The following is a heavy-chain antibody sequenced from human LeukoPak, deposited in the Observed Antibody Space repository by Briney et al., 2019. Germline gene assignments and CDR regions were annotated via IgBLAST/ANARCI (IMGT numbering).Heavy chain of an antibody. CDR1: GFTFSSYS. CDR3: ARGGYYDFWSGYTSDYFDY. V-gene: IGHV4-59*01. J-gene: IGHJ4*02. D-gene: IGHD3-3*01. CDR2: IYYSGST. Sequence: GSLRLSCAASGFTFSSYSMNWVRQPPGKGLEWIGYIYYSGSTNYNPSLKSRVTISVDTSKNQFSLKLSSVTAADTAVYYCARGGYYDFWSGYTSDYFDYWGQGTLVTVSS.